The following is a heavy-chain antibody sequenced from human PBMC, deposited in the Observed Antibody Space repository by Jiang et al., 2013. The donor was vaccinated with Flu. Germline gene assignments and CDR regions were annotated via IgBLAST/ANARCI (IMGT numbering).Heavy chain of an antibody. D-gene: IGHD3-3*01. CDR3: ARAPIIPALRAFDY. V-gene: IGHV4-30-4*01. CDR2: IVKSGTT. CDR1: SDSMKNGDYY. Sequence: GPGLVKPSQTLSLTCNVSSDSMKNGDYYWNWIRQSPEKGLEWIGYIVKSGTTHYNPSLDSRLTISIDTSMNQFSLKLSALTAADTALYYCARAPIIPALRAFDYWGQGTLVTVSS. J-gene: IGHJ4*02.